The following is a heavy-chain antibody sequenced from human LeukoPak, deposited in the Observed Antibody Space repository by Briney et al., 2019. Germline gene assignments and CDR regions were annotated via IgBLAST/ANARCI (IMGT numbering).Heavy chain of an antibody. D-gene: IGHD4-17*01. CDR2: ISTYNGNT. V-gene: IGHV1-18*04. CDR3: AATGDDAFDI. J-gene: IGHJ3*02. CDR1: GYTFNSYG. Sequence: GASVKVSCKASGYTFNSYGISWVRQPPGQGLEWMGWISTYNGNTNYAQKLQDRVTISTDTSTSTVYMELRSLRSDDTAVYYCAATGDDAFDIWGQGTMVAVSS.